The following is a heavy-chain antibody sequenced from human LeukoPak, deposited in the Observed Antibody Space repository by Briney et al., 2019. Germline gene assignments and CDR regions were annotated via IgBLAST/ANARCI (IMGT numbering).Heavy chain of an antibody. V-gene: IGHV3-23*01. CDR1: GFTFSSYA. Sequence: HTGGSLRLSCAASGFTFSSYAMSWVRQAPGKGLEWVSGISSSGSGGSTYYADSVKGRFTISRDNSKNTLYLQMNSLRAEDTAVYYCARELFTWGQGTLVTVSS. J-gene: IGHJ4*02. CDR3: ARELFT. CDR2: ISSSGSGGST. D-gene: IGHD3-16*01.